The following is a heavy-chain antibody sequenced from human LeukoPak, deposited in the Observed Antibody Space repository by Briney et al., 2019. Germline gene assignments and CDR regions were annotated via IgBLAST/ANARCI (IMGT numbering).Heavy chain of an antibody. D-gene: IGHD1-1*01. J-gene: IGHJ4*02. CDR3: SSLLRYNWNDEEGFDY. V-gene: IGHV4-39*07. CDR2: IYYSGST. Sequence: SETLSLTCTVSGGSISSSSYYWGWIRQPPGKGLEWIGSIYYSGSTYYNPSLKSRVTISVDTSKNQFSLKLSSVTAADTAVYYCSSLLRYNWNDEEGFDYWGQGTLVTVSS. CDR1: GGSISSSSYY.